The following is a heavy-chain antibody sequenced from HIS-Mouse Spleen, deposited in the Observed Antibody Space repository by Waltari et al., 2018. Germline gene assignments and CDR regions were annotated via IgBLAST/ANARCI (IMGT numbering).Heavy chain of an antibody. V-gene: IGHV1-2*02. CDR2: INPNSGGT. J-gene: IGHJ4*02. CDR3: ARGAGTKGVDY. D-gene: IGHD1-1*01. Sequence: EWMGWINPNSGGTNYAQKFQGRVTMTRDTSISTAYMELSRLRSDDTAVYYCARGAGTKGVDYWGQGTLVTVSS.